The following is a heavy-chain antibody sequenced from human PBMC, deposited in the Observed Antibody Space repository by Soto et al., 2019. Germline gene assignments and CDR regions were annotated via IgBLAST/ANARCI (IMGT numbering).Heavy chain of an antibody. D-gene: IGHD3-22*01. CDR1: GDSISSYY. CDR2: IYYSGST. CDR3: ASQHYYDSSGYYVVY. Sequence: SSETTSLTYTVSGDSISSYYWSWIRKHPGKGLEWIGYIYYSGSTNYNPSLQSRVTISIDTSKNQFSLKLSSVTATDTAVYYCASQHYYDSSGYYVVYWGQGTLVTVSS. J-gene: IGHJ4*02. V-gene: IGHV4-59*08.